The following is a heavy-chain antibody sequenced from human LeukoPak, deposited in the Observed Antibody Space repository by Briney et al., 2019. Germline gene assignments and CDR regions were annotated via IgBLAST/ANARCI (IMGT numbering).Heavy chain of an antibody. CDR3: AKETSIAARFDY. CDR2: IRYDGSNK. D-gene: IGHD6-6*01. J-gene: IGHJ4*02. Sequence: PGGSLRLSCAASGFTFSSYGMHWVRQAPGKGLEWVAFIRYDGSNKYYADSVKGRFTISRDNSKNTLYLQMNSLRAEDTAVYYCAKETSIAARFDYWGQGTLVTVSS. V-gene: IGHV3-30*02. CDR1: GFTFSSYG.